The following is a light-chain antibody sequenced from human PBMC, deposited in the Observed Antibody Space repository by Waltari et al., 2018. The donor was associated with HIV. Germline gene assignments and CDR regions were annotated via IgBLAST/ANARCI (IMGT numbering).Light chain of an antibody. J-gene: IGLJ3*02. CDR1: ALPKQF. CDR2: KDD. Sequence: SYELTQPPSVSVSPGQTARITCSGDALPKQFAYWYQQKAGQTPLMVIYKDDKRPSGIPVRFSGSMAGKTGTLIISGVQPEDEADYYGESADDSGDHWVFGGGTKLSVL. V-gene: IGLV3-25*03. CDR3: ESADDSGDHWV.